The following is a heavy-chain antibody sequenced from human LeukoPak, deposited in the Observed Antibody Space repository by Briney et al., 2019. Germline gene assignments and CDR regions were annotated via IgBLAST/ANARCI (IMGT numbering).Heavy chain of an antibody. V-gene: IGHV1-18*01. CDR1: DYTFTNYF. CDR2: ISPDNGNT. CDR3: ARDLGDGYNSYAFDM. D-gene: IGHD5-24*01. Sequence: ASVKVSCKASDYTFTNYFISWVRQAPGQGLEWMGWISPDNGNTNYAQKFKGRVTMTTDTSTSTVYMELRSLRSDDTAVYYCARDLGDGYNSYAFDMWGQGTMVTVSS. J-gene: IGHJ3*02.